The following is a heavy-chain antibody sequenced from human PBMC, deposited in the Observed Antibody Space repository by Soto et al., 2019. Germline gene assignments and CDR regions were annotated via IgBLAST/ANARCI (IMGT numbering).Heavy chain of an antibody. D-gene: IGHD3-10*01. CDR3: AKDRWHYYGSGSYYIYYGMDV. J-gene: IGHJ6*02. CDR2: ISGSGGST. Sequence: GGSLRLSCAASGFTFSSYAMSWVRQAPGKGLEWVSAISGSGGSTYYADSVKGRFTISRDNSKNTLYLQMNSLRAEDTAVYYCAKDRWHYYGSGSYYIYYGMDVWGQGTTVTVSS. V-gene: IGHV3-23*01. CDR1: GFTFSSYA.